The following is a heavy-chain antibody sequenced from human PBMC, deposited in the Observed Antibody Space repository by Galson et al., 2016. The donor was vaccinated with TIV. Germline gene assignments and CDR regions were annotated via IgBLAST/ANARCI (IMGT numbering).Heavy chain of an antibody. CDR3: ARRKEMTTNRLDAFDL. V-gene: IGHV1-18*04. CDR2: ISAYSGHT. J-gene: IGHJ3*01. CDR1: GYTFTSTG. Sequence: SVKVSCKASGYTFTSTGISWVRQAPGQGLEWMGWISAYSGHTNYAQKFQGRLTMTRDTSTTTAYLELGSLRSDDTAVYYCARRKEMTTNRLDAFDLWGHGTMVSVSS. D-gene: IGHD5-24*01.